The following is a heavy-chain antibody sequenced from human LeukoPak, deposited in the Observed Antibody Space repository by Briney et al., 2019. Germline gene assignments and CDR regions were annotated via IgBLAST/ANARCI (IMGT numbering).Heavy chain of an antibody. D-gene: IGHD3-10*01. V-gene: IGHV4-39*07. Sequence: SETLSLTCTVSGGSISSSSYYWGWIRQPPGKGLEWIGSIYYSGSTNYNPSLKSRVTISVDTSKNQFSLKLTSVTAADTAAYYCARVEEGYGSGRRENYYYYYMDVWGKGTTVTISS. J-gene: IGHJ6*03. CDR1: GGSISSSSYY. CDR2: IYYSGST. CDR3: ARVEEGYGSGRRENYYYYYMDV.